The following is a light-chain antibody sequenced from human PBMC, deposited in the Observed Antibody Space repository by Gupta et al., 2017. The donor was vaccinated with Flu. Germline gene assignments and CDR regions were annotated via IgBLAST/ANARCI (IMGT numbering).Light chain of an antibody. CDR1: QTVSNY. CDR3: QQRARWVT. CDR2: DAS. J-gene: IGKJ4*01. Sequence: SPATLSLSPGEGATRSCRASQTVSNYLDWFQQKPGQAPRLLIYDASNRATGIPGRFSGSGSGTDFTLTISSLEPEDFAVYYCQQRARWVTFGGGTKVEIK. V-gene: IGKV3-11*01.